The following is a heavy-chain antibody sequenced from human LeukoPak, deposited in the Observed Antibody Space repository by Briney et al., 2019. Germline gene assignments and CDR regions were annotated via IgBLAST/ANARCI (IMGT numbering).Heavy chain of an antibody. Sequence: SETLSLTCTVSGGSISSYYWSWIRQPAGKGLEWIGRIYTSGSTNYNPSLKSRVTMSVDTSKNQFSLKLSSVTAADTAVYYCARGRGYGLYYYYYGMGVWGQGTTVTVSS. V-gene: IGHV4-4*07. CDR3: ARGRGYGLYYYYYGMGV. D-gene: IGHD5-18*01. J-gene: IGHJ6*02. CDR1: GGSISSYY. CDR2: IYTSGST.